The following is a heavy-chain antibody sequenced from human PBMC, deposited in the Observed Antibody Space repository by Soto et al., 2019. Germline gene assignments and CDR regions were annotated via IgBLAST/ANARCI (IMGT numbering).Heavy chain of an antibody. Sequence: HPGGSLRLSCAASGFTFDDYAMHWVRQAPGKGLEWVSGISWNSGSIGYADSVKGRFTISRDNAKNSLYLQMNSLRAEDTALYYCAKGVGGYSYGYGWFDPWGQGTLVTVSS. J-gene: IGHJ5*02. CDR2: ISWNSGSI. CDR3: AKGVGGYSYGYGWFDP. CDR1: GFTFDDYA. D-gene: IGHD5-18*01. V-gene: IGHV3-9*01.